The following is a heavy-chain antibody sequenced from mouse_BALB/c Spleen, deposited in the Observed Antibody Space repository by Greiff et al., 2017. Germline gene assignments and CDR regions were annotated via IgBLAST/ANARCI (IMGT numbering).Heavy chain of an antibody. D-gene: IGHD1-2*01. V-gene: IGHV1S135*01. Sequence: VQLKQSGPELVKPGASVKVSCKASGYSFTDYNMYWVKQSHGKSLEWIGYIDPYNGGTSYNQKFKGKATLTVDKSSSTAFMHLNSLTSEDSAVYYCARGGPFITTALYYYAMDYWGQGTSVTVSS. CDR3: ARGGPFITTALYYYAMDY. CDR2: IDPYNGGT. J-gene: IGHJ4*01. CDR1: GYSFTDYN.